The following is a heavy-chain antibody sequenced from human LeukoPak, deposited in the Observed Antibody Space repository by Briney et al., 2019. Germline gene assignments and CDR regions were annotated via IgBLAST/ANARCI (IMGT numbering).Heavy chain of an antibody. CDR3: ARDRSTSGRQY. J-gene: IGHJ4*02. V-gene: IGHV3-7*01. D-gene: IGHD3-10*01. Sequence: RGSLRLSCAASGFTFSSFWMTWVRQAPGKGLEWVANINQDGSEKHYVDSLKGRFTISRDNAKNPLYLQMNTLRAEDTAVYYCARDRSTSGRQYWGQGTLVTVSS. CDR2: INQDGSEK. CDR1: GFTFSSFW.